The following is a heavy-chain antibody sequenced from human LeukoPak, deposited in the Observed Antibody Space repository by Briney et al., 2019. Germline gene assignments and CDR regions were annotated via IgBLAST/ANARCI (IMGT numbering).Heavy chain of an antibody. D-gene: IGHD5-12*01. CDR1: GGSISSGGYY. V-gene: IGHV4-31*03. Sequence: PSQTLSLTCTVSGGSISSGGYYWRWIRQHPGKGLEWIGYMYYSGSTYYNPSLKSRVTISVDTSKNQFSLKLSSVTAADTAVYYCARATEGSDAFDIWGQGTMVTVSS. J-gene: IGHJ3*02. CDR3: ARATEGSDAFDI. CDR2: MYYSGST.